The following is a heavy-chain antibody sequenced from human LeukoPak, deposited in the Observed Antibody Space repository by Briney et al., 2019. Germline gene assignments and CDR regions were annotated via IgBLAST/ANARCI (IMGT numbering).Heavy chain of an antibody. Sequence: GASVKVSCKASGYTFTGYYLHWVRQAPGQGLEWMGCVNPNSGDTNYAQKFQGSVTMTRDTSISTVYMELSRLRSDDTAVYYCATARVRLGELSLPEVRDDWGQGTLISVSS. D-gene: IGHD3-16*02. J-gene: IGHJ4*02. CDR3: ATARVRLGELSLPEVRDD. CDR1: GYTFTGYY. CDR2: VNPNSGDT. V-gene: IGHV1-2*02.